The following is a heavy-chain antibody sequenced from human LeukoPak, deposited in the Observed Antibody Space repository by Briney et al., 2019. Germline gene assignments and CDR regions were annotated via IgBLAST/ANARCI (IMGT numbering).Heavy chain of an antibody. J-gene: IGHJ5*02. V-gene: IGHV4-39*07. Sequence: SETLSLTCTVSGDSISSSNYYWGWIRQPPGKGLEWIGTIYYNGATQYNPSLRSRVTMSVDTSQNQFSLKLTSVTAADTAVYYCAVEVRESVSLINGDRWGQGTLVTVSS. CDR3: AVEVRESVSLINGDR. CDR2: IYYNGAT. D-gene: IGHD3-10*01. CDR1: GDSISSSNYY.